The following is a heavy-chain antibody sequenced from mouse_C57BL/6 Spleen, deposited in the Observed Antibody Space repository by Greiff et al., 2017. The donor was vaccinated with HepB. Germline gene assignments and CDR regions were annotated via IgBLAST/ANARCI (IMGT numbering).Heavy chain of an antibody. V-gene: IGHV14-2*01. CDR1: GFNIKDFY. D-gene: IGHD1-1*01. J-gene: IGHJ4*01. CDR2: IDPEDGET. CDR3: ARVTTVVALYYYAMDY. Sequence: VQLQQSGAELVKPGASVKLSCTASGFNIKDFYMHWVKQRTEQGLEWIGRIDPEDGETKYAPKFQGKATITADTSSNTAYLQLSRLTSEDTAVYYCARVTTVVALYYYAMDYWGQGTSVTVSS.